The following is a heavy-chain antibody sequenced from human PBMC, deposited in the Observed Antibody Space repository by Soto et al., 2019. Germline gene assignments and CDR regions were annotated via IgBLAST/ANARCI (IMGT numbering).Heavy chain of an antibody. Sequence: VQLVESGGGVIQPGRSLRLSCAASGFTFSNYDMHWVRQAPGKGLEWVSAISGSGGSTYYADSVKGRFTISRDNSKNTLYLQMNSLRAEDTAVYYCAKDYTAMVKGEFDYWGQGTLVTVSS. V-gene: IGHV3-23*04. CDR1: GFTFSNYD. D-gene: IGHD5-18*01. J-gene: IGHJ4*02. CDR2: ISGSGGST. CDR3: AKDYTAMVKGEFDY.